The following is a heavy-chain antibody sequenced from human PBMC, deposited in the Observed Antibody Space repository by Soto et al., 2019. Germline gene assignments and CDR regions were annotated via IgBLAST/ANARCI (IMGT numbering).Heavy chain of an antibody. CDR1: GYTFTSYD. V-gene: IGHV1-8*01. D-gene: IGHD6-19*01. Sequence: QVQLVQSGAEVKKPGASVKVSCKASGYTFTSYDINWVRQATGQGLEWMGWMNPNSGNTGYAQKFQGRVTMTRNTSISTAYMELSSLRSEDTAVYYCARRPGARGSLIAGAGTWGQGTLVTVSS. J-gene: IGHJ4*02. CDR3: ARRPGARGSLIAGAGT. CDR2: MNPNSGNT.